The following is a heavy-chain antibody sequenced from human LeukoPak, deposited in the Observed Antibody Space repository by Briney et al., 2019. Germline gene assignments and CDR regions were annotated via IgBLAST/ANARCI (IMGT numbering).Heavy chain of an antibody. D-gene: IGHD3-22*01. Sequence: SETLSLTCTVSGGSISSYHWSWIRQPPGKGLESIGYIYSSGSTNYNPSLKSRVTISVDTSKNQFSLKLSSVTAADTAVYYCARPRGLYYYDSSGYRFDYWGQGTLVTVSS. CDR1: GGSISSYH. V-gene: IGHV4-59*12. CDR3: ARPRGLYYYDSSGYRFDY. J-gene: IGHJ4*02. CDR2: IYSSGST.